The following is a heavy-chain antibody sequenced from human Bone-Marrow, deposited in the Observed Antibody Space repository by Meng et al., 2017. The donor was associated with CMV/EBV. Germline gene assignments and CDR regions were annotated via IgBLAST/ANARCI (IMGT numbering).Heavy chain of an antibody. Sequence: SVKVSCKASGGIFSSYAISWVRQAPGQGLEWMGGIIPIFGTANYAQKFQGRVTITTDESTSTAYMELSSLRSEDTAVYYCASYNHCSSTSCYEMYYYYYGMDVWGQGTTVTVSS. D-gene: IGHD2-2*01. V-gene: IGHV1-69*05. CDR2: IIPIFGTA. CDR3: ASYNHCSSTSCYEMYYYYYGMDV. CDR1: GGIFSSYA. J-gene: IGHJ6*02.